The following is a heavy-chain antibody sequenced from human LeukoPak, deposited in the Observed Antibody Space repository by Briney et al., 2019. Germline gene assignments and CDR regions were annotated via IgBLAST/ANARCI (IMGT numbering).Heavy chain of an antibody. D-gene: IGHD3-22*01. CDR1: GFTFSSYW. Sequence: GGSLRLSCAASGFTFSSYWMSWVRQAPGKGLEWVANIKQDGSEKLYVDSVKGRFTISRDNAKNSLYLQINSLRAEDMAVYYCARDFHYYDSSGYYPIFDYWGQGTLVTVSS. J-gene: IGHJ4*02. CDR2: IKQDGSEK. CDR3: ARDFHYYDSSGYYPIFDY. V-gene: IGHV3-7*01.